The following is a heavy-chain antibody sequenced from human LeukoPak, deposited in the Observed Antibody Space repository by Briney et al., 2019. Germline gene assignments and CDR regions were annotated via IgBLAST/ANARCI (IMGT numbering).Heavy chain of an antibody. V-gene: IGHV1-8*01. J-gene: IGHJ5*02. CDR1: GYTFTSND. D-gene: IGHD6-19*01. CDR3: AKMTVSGRDSWFDP. CDR2: LNPNSGNT. Sequence: ASVKVSCKASGYTFTSNDINWVRQATGQGLEWMGWLNPNSGNTGYAQKFQGRVTITRDTSINTAYMELTSLTSEDTAVYYCAKMTVSGRDSWFDPWGQGTLVTVSS.